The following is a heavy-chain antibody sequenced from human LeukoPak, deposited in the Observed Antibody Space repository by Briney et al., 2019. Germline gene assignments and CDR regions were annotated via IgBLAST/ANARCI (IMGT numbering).Heavy chain of an antibody. CDR2: FYSGGST. V-gene: IGHV3-53*01. J-gene: IGHJ4*02. CDR1: GFTVSSNY. Sequence: PGGSLRLSCAASGFTVSSNYMSWVRQAPGEGLGWVSVFYSGGSTYYADSVKGRFTISRDNSKNTLYLQMNSLRAEDMAVYYWARSGYDRDYWGQGTLVTVSS. CDR3: ARSGYDRDY. D-gene: IGHD5-12*01.